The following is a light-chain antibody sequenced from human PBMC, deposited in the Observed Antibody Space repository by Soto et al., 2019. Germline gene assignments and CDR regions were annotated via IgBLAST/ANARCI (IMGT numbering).Light chain of an antibody. CDR2: GAS. CDR1: QSVSSN. CDR3: QQYNNWPPYT. J-gene: IGKJ2*01. Sequence: EIVMTQSPATLSVSPGERATLSCRASQSVSSNLTWYQQKPGQAPRLLIYGASTRATGITARFSGSGSGTEFTLTISSLKSEDFALYYCQQYNNWPPYTFGQGTKLEIK. V-gene: IGKV3-15*01.